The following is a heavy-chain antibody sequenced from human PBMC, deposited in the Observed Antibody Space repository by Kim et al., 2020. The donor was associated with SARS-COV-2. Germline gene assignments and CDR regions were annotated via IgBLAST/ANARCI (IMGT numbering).Heavy chain of an antibody. Sequence: SETLSLTCAVYGGSFSGYYWSWIRQPPGKGLEWIGEINHSGSTNYNPSLKSRVTISVDTSKNQFSLKLSSVTAADTAVYYCARALGPPWANARYYYYYY. D-gene: IGHD3-16*01. J-gene: IGHJ6*03. CDR2: INHSGST. V-gene: IGHV4-34*01. CDR1: GGSFSGYY. CDR3: ARALGPPWANARYYYYYY.